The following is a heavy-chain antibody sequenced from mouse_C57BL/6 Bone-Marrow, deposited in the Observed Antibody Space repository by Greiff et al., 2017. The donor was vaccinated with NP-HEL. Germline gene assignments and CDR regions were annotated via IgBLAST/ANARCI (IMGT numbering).Heavy chain of an antibody. CDR3: ARYYYGSGGWYFDD. Sequence: QVQLKQSGADLVKPGASGKLSWKASGYTFTSYWMHWVKQRPGRGLEWIGRIDPNSGGTIVNEKFKTKATLTADKSSSTAYMQLSSLTSEDSAVYYCARYYYGSGGWYFDDWGKGTTVTVSS. J-gene: IGHJ1*03. CDR2: IDPNSGGT. CDR1: GYTFTSYW. V-gene: IGHV1-72*01. D-gene: IGHD1-1*01.